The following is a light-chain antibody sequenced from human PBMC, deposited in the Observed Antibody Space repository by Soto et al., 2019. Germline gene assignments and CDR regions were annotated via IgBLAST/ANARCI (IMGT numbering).Light chain of an antibody. V-gene: IGKV3-20*01. CDR2: GAS. CDR1: QSVSSSY. CDR3: PQYGSSPRVT. Sequence: EIVLTQSPGTLSLSPGERATLSCRASQSVSSSYLAWYQQKPGQAPRLLIYGASSRATGIPDRFSGSGSGTDFTLTISRLEPEDFAVYYCPQYGSSPRVTFGPGTKVDSK. J-gene: IGKJ3*01.